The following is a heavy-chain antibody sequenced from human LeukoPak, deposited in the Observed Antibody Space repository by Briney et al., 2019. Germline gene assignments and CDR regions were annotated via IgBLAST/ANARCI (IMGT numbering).Heavy chain of an antibody. D-gene: IGHD4-23*01. CDR2: IYYSGST. CDR1: GGSININTYY. Sequence: SETLSLTCTVSGGSININTYYWGWIRQPPGKGLEWIGSIYYSGSTYYNPSLKSRVTISVDTSKNQFSLKLSSVTAADTAVYYCAIPSGTTVVPSWGQGTLVTVSS. J-gene: IGHJ5*02. CDR3: AIPSGTTVVPS. V-gene: IGHV4-39*01.